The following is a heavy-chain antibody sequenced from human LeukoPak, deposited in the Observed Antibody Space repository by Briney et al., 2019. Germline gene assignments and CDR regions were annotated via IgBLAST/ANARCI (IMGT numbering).Heavy chain of an antibody. CDR3: ARGTSYSSGWADAFDI. CDR2: MNPNSGNT. Sequence: SVKVSCKASGYTFTSYDINWVRQATGQGLEWMGWMNPNSGNTGYAQKFQGRVTITRNTSISTAYMELRSLRSEDTAVYYCARGTSYSSGWADAFDIWGQGTMVTVSS. D-gene: IGHD6-19*01. J-gene: IGHJ3*02. CDR1: GYTFTSYD. V-gene: IGHV1-8*03.